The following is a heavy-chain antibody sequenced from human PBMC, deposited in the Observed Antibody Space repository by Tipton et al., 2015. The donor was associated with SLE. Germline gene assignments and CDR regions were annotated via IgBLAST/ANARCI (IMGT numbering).Heavy chain of an antibody. CDR2: ISYSGST. CDR3: ARQWYSGRYDY. D-gene: IGHD1-26*01. V-gene: IGHV4-39*01. J-gene: IGHJ4*02. CDR1: GGSISSSSYY. Sequence: GLVKPSETLSLTCTVSGGSISSSSYYWGWIRQPPGKGLEWIGSISYSGSTYYNPSLKSRLTISVDTSKKQFSLKLSSVTAADTAVYYCARQWYSGRYDYWGQGTLVTVSS.